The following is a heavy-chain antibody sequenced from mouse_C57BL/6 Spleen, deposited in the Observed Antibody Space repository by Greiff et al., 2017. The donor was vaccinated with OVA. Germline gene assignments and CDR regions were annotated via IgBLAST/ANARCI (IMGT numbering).Heavy chain of an antibody. CDR2: INPNNGGT. Sequence: EVQVVESGPELVKPGASVKIPCKASGYTFTDYNMDWVKQSHGKSLEWIGDINPNNGGTIYNQKFKGKATLTVDKSSSTAYMELRSLTSEDTAVYYCASSYYSNYGGFAYWGQGTLVTVSA. V-gene: IGHV1-18*01. CDR1: GYTFTDYN. J-gene: IGHJ3*01. CDR3: ASSYYSNYGGFAY. D-gene: IGHD2-5*01.